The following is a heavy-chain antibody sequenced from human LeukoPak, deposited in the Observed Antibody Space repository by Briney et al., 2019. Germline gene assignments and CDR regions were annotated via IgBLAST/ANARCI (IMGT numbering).Heavy chain of an antibody. CDR3: AKGFVVVVSATQSSWIDP. Sequence: PGGSLRLSCAASGFTFSSYGMSWVRQAPGKGLEWVSAISGSGGNTYYADSVKGRFTISRDNSKNTLYLQMNSLRAEDTAVYYCAKGFVVVVSATQSSWIDPWGQGTLVTVSS. D-gene: IGHD2-15*01. CDR2: ISGSGGNT. V-gene: IGHV3-23*01. J-gene: IGHJ5*02. CDR1: GFTFSSYG.